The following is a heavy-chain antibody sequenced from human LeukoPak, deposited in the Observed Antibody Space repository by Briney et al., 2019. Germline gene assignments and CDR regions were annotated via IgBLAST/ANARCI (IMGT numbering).Heavy chain of an antibody. J-gene: IGHJ3*02. D-gene: IGHD1-26*01. V-gene: IGHV4-39*07. CDR1: GASISGSGYY. Sequence: SETLSLTCAVSGASISGSGYYLGWIRQPPGKGLEWIGNIYYSGRTYYNASLQSRVTISIDTSKNQFSLKLSSVTAADTAVYYCARDKWEPRYAFDIWGQGTMVTVSS. CDR2: IYYSGRT. CDR3: ARDKWEPRYAFDI.